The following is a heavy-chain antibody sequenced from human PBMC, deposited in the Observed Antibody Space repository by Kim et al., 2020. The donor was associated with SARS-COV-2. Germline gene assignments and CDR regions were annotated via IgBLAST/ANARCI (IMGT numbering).Heavy chain of an antibody. J-gene: IGHJ4*02. V-gene: IGHV5-51*01. Sequence: GESLKISCKGSGYSFTSYWIGWVRQMPGKGLEWMVIIYPGDSDTRYSPSFQGQVTISADKSISTAYLQWSSLKASDTAMYYCARLGDYYDSSYAPDPFDYWGQGTLVTVSS. D-gene: IGHD3-22*01. CDR1: GYSFTSYW. CDR3: ARLGDYYDSSYAPDPFDY. CDR2: IYPGDSDT.